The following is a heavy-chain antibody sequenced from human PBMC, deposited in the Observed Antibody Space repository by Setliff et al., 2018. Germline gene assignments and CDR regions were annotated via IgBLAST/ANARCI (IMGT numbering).Heavy chain of an antibody. CDR2: IYYSGGT. D-gene: IGHD3-16*01. Sequence: LSLTCTVSGGSISSYYWSWIRQPPGKRLEWIGYIYYSGGTNYNPSLESRVTISVDTSKNQFSLRLNSATAADTAVYYCARLRGAFDYWGQGTLVTVSS. V-gene: IGHV4-59*01. CDR1: GGSISSYY. CDR3: ARLRGAFDY. J-gene: IGHJ4*02.